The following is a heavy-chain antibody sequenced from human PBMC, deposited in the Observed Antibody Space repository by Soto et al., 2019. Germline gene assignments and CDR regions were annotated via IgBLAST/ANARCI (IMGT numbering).Heavy chain of an antibody. D-gene: IGHD2-8*01. V-gene: IGHV4-31*03. CDR1: AGSISTINYY. J-gene: IGHJ3*01. CDR3: ARAAQWDGFDP. Sequence: QVQLQESGPGLVRPSQTLSLTCTVSAGSISTINYYWSWIRQHPEKGLEWIGYISYSGSTFYHSALKRRVTISVDTSKKQFSLTLTSVTAADTAVYYCARAAQWDGFDPWGQGTMVTVSS. CDR2: ISYSGST.